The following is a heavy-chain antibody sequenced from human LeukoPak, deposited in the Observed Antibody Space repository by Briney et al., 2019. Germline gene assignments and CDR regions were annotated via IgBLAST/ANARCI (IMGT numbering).Heavy chain of an antibody. J-gene: IGHJ6*03. D-gene: IGHD3-10*01. CDR2: MNPNSGNT. CDR3: ARGLDMVRGVLSDYYYYYLAV. CDR1: GYTFTSYE. Sequence: ASVKVSCKAAGYTFTSYEINWGRQATGQGLGWRGWMNPNSGNTGYAQKFQGRVPMTRNTSTSTAYMELSSMRSEDTAVYYCARGLDMVRGVLSDYYYYYLAVWGKGTTVTVSS. V-gene: IGHV1-8*01.